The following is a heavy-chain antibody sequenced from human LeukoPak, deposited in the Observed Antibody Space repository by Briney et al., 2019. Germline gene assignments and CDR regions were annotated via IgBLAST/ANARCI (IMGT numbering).Heavy chain of an antibody. D-gene: IGHD1-26*01. CDR2: IIPIFGTA. CDR1: GGTFSSYA. V-gene: IGHV1-69*13. J-gene: IGHJ4*02. CDR3: ASLASTVGASDY. Sequence: GASVKVSCKASGGTFSSYAISWVRQAPGQGLEWMGGIIPIFGTANYAQKFQGRVTITADESTSTAYMELSSLRSEDTAVYYCASLASTVGASDYWGQGTLVTVSS.